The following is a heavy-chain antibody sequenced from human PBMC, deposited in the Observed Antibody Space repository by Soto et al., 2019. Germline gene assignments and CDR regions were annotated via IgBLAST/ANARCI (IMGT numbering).Heavy chain of an antibody. CDR1: GYTFSIYG. V-gene: IGHV1-18*01. Sequence: QVQLVQSGVEVKQPGASVKVSCKASGYTFSIYGISWVRQAPGQGLEWMGWIGAYNGETNYAQKFQGRVTMTTDTSTSTADMEXRNLRSDDTAXYXCARDHRXTGGSWYDCFDYWGQGTLVTVSS. CDR3: ARDHRXTGGSWYDCFDY. J-gene: IGHJ4*02. CDR2: IGAYNGET. D-gene: IGHD2-15*01.